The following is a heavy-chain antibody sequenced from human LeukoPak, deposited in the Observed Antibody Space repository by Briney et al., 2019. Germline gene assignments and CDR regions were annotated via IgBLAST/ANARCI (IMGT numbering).Heavy chain of an antibody. CDR3: AKVGLRPYWQDAFDI. CDR2: ISASGDRT. D-gene: IGHD3-3*02. Sequence: PGGSLRLSCAASGFTFSSYAMTWVRQAPGKGLEWVSLISASGDRTYYAESVKGRFTISRDNSKNTLYLQMNSLRAEDTAVYYCAKVGLRPYWQDAFDIWGQGTMVTVSS. V-gene: IGHV3-23*01. CDR1: GFTFSSYA. J-gene: IGHJ3*02.